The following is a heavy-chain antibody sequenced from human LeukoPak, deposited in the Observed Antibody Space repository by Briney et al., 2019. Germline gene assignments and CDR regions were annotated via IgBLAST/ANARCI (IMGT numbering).Heavy chain of an antibody. Sequence: GGSLRLSCAASGFTFSGYWMSWVRQAPGKGLEWVANIKQDGSEKYYVDSVKGRFTISRDDAKNSLYLQMNSLRAEDTAVYYCARNYGPTDYWGQGTLVTVSS. CDR2: IKQDGSEK. CDR1: GFTFSGYW. CDR3: ARNYGPTDY. J-gene: IGHJ4*02. D-gene: IGHD1-7*01. V-gene: IGHV3-7*01.